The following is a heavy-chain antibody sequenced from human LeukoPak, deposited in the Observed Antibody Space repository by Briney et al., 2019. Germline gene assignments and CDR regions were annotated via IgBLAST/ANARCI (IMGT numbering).Heavy chain of an antibody. V-gene: IGHV4-30-2*01. CDR3: ARSITMVRGVFFDY. D-gene: IGHD3-10*01. CDR1: GGSISSGGYS. J-gene: IGHJ4*02. CDR2: IYHSEST. Sequence: SETLSLTCAVSGGSISSGGYSWSWIRQPPGKGLEWIGYIYHSESTYYNPSLKSRVTISVDRSKNQFSLKLSSVTAADTAVYYCARSITMVRGVFFDYWGQGALVTVSS.